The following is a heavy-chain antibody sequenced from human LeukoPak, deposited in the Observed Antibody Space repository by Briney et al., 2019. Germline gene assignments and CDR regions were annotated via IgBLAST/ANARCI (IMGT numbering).Heavy chain of an antibody. D-gene: IGHD1-26*01. V-gene: IGHV4-39*01. Sequence: KTSETLSLTCTVSGGSISSSSYYWGWIRQPPGKGLEWIGSSYYSGSTYYNPSLKSRVTISVDTSKNQFSLKLSSVTAADTAVYYCARHNLSGGTYYGGVDYWGQGTLVTVSS. CDR1: GGSISSSSYY. CDR3: ARHNLSGGTYYGGVDY. CDR2: SYYSGST. J-gene: IGHJ4*02.